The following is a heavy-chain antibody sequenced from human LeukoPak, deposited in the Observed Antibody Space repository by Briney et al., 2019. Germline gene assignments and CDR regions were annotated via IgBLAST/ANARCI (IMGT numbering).Heavy chain of an antibody. CDR3: ARGQYDFWSGYRRNNWFDP. CDR1: GGSFSGYY. V-gene: IGHV4-34*01. Sequence: SETLSLTCAVYGGSFSGYYWSWIRQPPGKGLEWIGEINHSGSTNYNPSLKSRVTISVDTPKNQFSLKLSSVTAADTAVYYCARGQYDFWSGYRRNNWFDPWGQGTLVTVSS. CDR2: INHSGST. J-gene: IGHJ5*02. D-gene: IGHD3-3*01.